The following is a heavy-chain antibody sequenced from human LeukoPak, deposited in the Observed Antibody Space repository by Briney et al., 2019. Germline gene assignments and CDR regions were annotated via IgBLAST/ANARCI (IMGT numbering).Heavy chain of an antibody. CDR1: GFTFSTYA. Sequence: GGSLRLSCAASGFTFSTYAMHWVRQAPGKGLEWVAVISYDGSKKYYADSVKGRFTISRDNSKNTLYVQMNSLRAEDTAVYYCAREYRGWQDYYFDYWGQGTLVIVSS. V-gene: IGHV3-30-3*01. D-gene: IGHD6-19*01. J-gene: IGHJ4*02. CDR3: AREYRGWQDYYFDY. CDR2: ISYDGSKK.